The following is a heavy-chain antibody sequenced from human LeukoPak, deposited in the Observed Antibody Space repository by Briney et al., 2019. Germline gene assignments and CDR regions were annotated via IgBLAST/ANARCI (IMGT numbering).Heavy chain of an antibody. CDR3: ATGSVTTRYYYFFHMDV. D-gene: IGHD4-17*01. V-gene: IGHV4-39*01. CDR1: GGSISSTRDY. Sequence: PSETLSLTCTVSGGSISSTRDYWGWIRQPPGKGLEWIGSIYYSGNSYYNPSLKSRVTLSVDTSKSQFSLKLTSVTAADTAVYSCATGSVTTRYYYFFHMDVWGKGTAVPVS. CDR2: IYYSGNS. J-gene: IGHJ6*03.